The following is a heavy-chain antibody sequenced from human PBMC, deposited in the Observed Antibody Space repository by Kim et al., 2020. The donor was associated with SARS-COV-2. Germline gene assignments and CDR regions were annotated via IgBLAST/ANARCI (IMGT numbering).Heavy chain of an antibody. J-gene: IGHJ3*02. CDR3: AVVVTAITAFDI. Sequence: SVKVSCKASGGTFSSYAISWVRQAPGQGLEWMGGIIPIFGTANYAQKFQGRVTITADESTSTAYMELSSLRSEDTAVYYCAVVVTAITAFDIWGQGTMVTVSS. D-gene: IGHD2-21*02. V-gene: IGHV1-69*13. CDR2: IIPIFGTA. CDR1: GGTFSSYA.